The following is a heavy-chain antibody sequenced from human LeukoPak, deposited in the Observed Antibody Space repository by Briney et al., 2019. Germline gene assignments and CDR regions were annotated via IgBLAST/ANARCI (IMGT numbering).Heavy chain of an antibody. Sequence: SEKVSCKASVGTFSSYAISWVRQAPGQGLEWMGGILPIFGTANYAQRFQGRVTITADKSTSTAYMELSSLRSEDTAVYYCARDSDLGDIWGQGTMVTVSS. CDR3: ARDSDLGDI. V-gene: IGHV1-69*06. J-gene: IGHJ3*02. D-gene: IGHD1-26*01. CDR1: VGTFSSYA. CDR2: ILPIFGTA.